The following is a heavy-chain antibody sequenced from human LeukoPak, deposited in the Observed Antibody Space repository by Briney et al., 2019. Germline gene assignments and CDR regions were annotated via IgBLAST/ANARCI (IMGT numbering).Heavy chain of an antibody. D-gene: IGHD3-3*01. Sequence: SETLSLTCTVSGGSISSYYWSWIRQPPGKGLEWIGYIYYSGSTNYNPSLKSRVTISVDTSKNQFSLKLSSVTATDTAVYYCARLGPTLRFLDGSWFDPWGQGTLVTVSS. CDR3: ARLGPTLRFLDGSWFDP. V-gene: IGHV4-59*08. CDR1: GGSISSYY. J-gene: IGHJ5*02. CDR2: IYYSGST.